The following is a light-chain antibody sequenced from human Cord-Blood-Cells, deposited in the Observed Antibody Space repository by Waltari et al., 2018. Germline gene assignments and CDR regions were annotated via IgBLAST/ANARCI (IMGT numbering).Light chain of an antibody. CDR1: QSISSY. J-gene: IGKJ4*01. CDR2: AAS. V-gene: IGKV1-39*01. CDR3: QQSYSTPPT. Sequence: EIKMPQSPSSLSESLGERVPTTCRASQSISSYLNWYQQKPGKAPKLLIYAASSLQSGVPSRFSGSGSGTDFTLTISSQQPEDFATYYCQQSYSTPPTFGGGTKVEIK.